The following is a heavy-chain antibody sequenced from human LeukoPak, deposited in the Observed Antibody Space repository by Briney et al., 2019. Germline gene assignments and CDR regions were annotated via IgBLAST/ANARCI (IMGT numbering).Heavy chain of an antibody. CDR1: GGSISSYY. CDR3: ARARYDSSGYRFDY. D-gene: IGHD3-22*01. Sequence: PSETLSLTCTVSGGSISSYYWSWIRQPPGKGLEWIGYIYYSGSTNYNPSLKSRVTISVDTSKNQFSLKLSSVTAADTAVYYCARARYDSSGYRFDYWGRGTLVTVSS. V-gene: IGHV4-59*01. J-gene: IGHJ4*02. CDR2: IYYSGST.